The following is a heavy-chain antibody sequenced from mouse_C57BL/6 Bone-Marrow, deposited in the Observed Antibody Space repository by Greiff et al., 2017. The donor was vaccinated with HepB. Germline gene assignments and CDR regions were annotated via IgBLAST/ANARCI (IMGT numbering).Heavy chain of an antibody. V-gene: IGHV5-6*01. J-gene: IGHJ3*01. CDR3: ARHACYRNYGGAWFAY. Sequence: DVQLVESGGDLVKPGGSLKLSCAASGFTFSSYGMSWVRQTPDKRLEWVATISSGGSYTYYPDSVKGRFTISRDNAKNTLYLQMSSLKSEYTAMYYCARHACYRNYGGAWFAYWGQGTLVTVSA. D-gene: IGHD2-10*01. CDR1: GFTFSSYG. CDR2: ISSGGSYT.